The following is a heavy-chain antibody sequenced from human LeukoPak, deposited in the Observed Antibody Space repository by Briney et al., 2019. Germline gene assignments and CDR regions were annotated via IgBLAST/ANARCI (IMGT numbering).Heavy chain of an antibody. D-gene: IGHD3-22*01. CDR2: IRTSAEGANYA. V-gene: IGHV3-21*05. Sequence: GGSLRLSCATSGFSFTDYPMNWVRQAPGKGLEWVSNIRTSAEGANYAYYADPVKGRFTISRDNSKNTMYLQMNSLRAEDTAMYYCARAPMSYDSSGFGGAFDIWGQGTMVTVSS. J-gene: IGHJ3*02. CDR3: ARAPMSYDSSGFGGAFDI. CDR1: GFSFTDYP.